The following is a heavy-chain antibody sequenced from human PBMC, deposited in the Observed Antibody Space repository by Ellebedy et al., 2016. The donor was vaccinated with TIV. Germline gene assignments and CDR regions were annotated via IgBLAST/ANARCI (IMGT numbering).Heavy chain of an antibody. Sequence: MPSETLSLTCTVSGGSISGYFWAWIRQPPGKGLEWIGWIYFSGTTNYNRSLKSRVTISVDTSKNQFSLMLNSVTAADTALYFCARYHCPGGICDSFDYWGQGTLVTVSS. CDR2: IYFSGTT. J-gene: IGHJ4*02. CDR1: GGSISGYF. V-gene: IGHV4-59*01. D-gene: IGHD2-8*02. CDR3: ARYHCPGGICDSFDY.